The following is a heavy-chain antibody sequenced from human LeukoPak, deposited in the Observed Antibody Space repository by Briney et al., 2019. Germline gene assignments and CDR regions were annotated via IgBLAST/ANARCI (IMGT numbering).Heavy chain of an antibody. J-gene: IGHJ6*03. CDR2: IKQDGSEK. CDR1: GFTFSSYW. CDR3: AKDEATIGYSYYYMDV. D-gene: IGHD5-12*01. V-gene: IGHV3-7*01. Sequence: PGGSLRLSCVASGFTFSSYWMSWVRQAPGKGLECVADIKQDGSEKYYVDSVKGRFTISRDNAKNSLYLQMNSLRPEDTAVYHCAKDEATIGYSYYYMDVWGKGTMVTISS.